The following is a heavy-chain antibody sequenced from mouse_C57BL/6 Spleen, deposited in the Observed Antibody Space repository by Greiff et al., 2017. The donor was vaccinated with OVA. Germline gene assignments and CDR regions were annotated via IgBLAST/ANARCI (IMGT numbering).Heavy chain of an antibody. J-gene: IGHJ4*01. CDR2: FTMYSDAT. V-gene: IGHV1-49*01. Sequence: LQESGAELVRPGSSVKLSCKDSYFAFLASAMHWLNQRPGLGLGWIGTFTMYSDATESSENFKGKATLTATTSSSTAYMVLSSHTSEDCAVYYCDKEKITAGGEGVMDCWGQGTQGTVSS. D-gene: IGHD1-1*01. CDR1: YFAFLASA. CDR3: DKEKITAGGEGVMDC.